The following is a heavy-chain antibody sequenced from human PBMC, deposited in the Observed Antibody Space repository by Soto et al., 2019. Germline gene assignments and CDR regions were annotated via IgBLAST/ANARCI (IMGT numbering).Heavy chain of an antibody. CDR2: ISSSGGTI. CDR3: AKRRGAGGHFDY. Sequence: PGGSLRLSCAASGFTFSSYEMNWVRQAPGKGLEWVSYISSSGGTIYYADSVKGRFTISRDNAKNSLYLQMNSLRAEDTAVYYCAKRRGAGGHFDYWGQGALVTVSS. CDR1: GFTFSSYE. J-gene: IGHJ4*02. V-gene: IGHV3-48*03. D-gene: IGHD2-15*01.